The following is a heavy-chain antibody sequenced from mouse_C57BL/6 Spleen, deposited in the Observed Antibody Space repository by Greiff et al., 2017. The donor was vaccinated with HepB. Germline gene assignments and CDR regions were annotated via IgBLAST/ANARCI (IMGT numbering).Heavy chain of an antibody. Sequence: QVQLQQSGPELVKPGASVKISCKASGYAFSSSWMNWVKQRPGKGLEWIGRIYPGDGDTNYNGKFKGKATLTADKSSSTAYMQLSSLTSEDSAVYFCARLGDRYFDVWGTGTTVTVSS. CDR3: ARLGDRYFDV. CDR1: GYAFSSSW. V-gene: IGHV1-82*01. CDR2: IYPGDGDT. J-gene: IGHJ1*03. D-gene: IGHD3-3*01.